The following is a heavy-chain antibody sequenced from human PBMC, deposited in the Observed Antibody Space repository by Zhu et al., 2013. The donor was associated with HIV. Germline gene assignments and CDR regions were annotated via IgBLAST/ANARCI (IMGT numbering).Heavy chain of an antibody. Sequence: QVQLQESGPGLVKPSETLSLTCTVSGGSISSSSYYWGWIRQPPGKGLEWIGSIYYSGSTYYNPSLKSRVTISVDTSKNQFSLKLSSVTAADTAVYYCARVGIAAAGNDYWGQGTLVTVSS. CDR3: ARVGIAAAGNDY. V-gene: IGHV4-39*07. J-gene: IGHJ4*02. CDR2: IYYSGST. D-gene: IGHD6-13*01. CDR1: GGSISSSSYY.